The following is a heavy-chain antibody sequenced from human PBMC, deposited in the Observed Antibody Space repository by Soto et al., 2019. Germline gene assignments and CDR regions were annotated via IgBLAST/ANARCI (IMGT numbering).Heavy chain of an antibody. CDR3: ARDRGSGWYLTYYYYGMDV. CDR2: INPNSGGT. J-gene: IGHJ6*02. D-gene: IGHD6-19*01. Sequence: ASVKGSCTASGYTFSGYYMHWVRQAPGQGLEWMGWINPNSGGTNYAQKFQGRVTMTRDTSISTAYMELSRLRSDDTAVYYCARDRGSGWYLTYYYYGMDVWGQGTTVTVS. CDR1: GYTFSGYY. V-gene: IGHV1-2*02.